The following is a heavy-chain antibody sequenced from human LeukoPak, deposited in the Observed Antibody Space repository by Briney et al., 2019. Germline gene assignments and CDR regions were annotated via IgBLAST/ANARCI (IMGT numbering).Heavy chain of an antibody. Sequence: PSETLSLTCTVSGGSISSYYWSWIRQPPGKGLEWIGYIYYSGSTNYNPSLKSRVTISVDTSKNQFSLKLSSVTAADTAVYYCARARWVNYMTTVSTFDYWGQGTLVTVSS. CDR3: ARARWVNYMTTVSTFDY. CDR2: IYYSGST. D-gene: IGHD4-17*01. J-gene: IGHJ4*02. CDR1: GGSISSYY. V-gene: IGHV4-59*12.